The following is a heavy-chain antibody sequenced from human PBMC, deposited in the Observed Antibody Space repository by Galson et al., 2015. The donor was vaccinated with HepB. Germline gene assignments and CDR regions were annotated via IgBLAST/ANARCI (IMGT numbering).Heavy chain of an antibody. J-gene: IGHJ5*02. V-gene: IGHV1-2*06. CDR1: GYTFIGYY. CDR2: INPNSGGT. D-gene: IGHD3-10*01. Sequence: SVKVSCKAPGYTFIGYYIHWVRQAPGQGLEWMGRINPNSGGTNYAQKFQGRVIMTRDTSITTAHMELNRLRSDDTAVYFCARGEIRGWVDPWGQGTLVTVSS. CDR3: ARGEIRGWVDP.